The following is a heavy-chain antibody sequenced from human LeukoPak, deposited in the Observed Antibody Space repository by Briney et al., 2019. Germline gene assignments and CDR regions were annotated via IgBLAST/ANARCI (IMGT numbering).Heavy chain of an antibody. D-gene: IGHD3-16*01. CDR2: VTGSGGST. CDR1: GFTFSRYA. Sequence: GGSLRLSCAASGFTFSRYAMNWVRQAPGKGLEWVSAVTGSGGSTYYADSVKGRLTISRDNSKNTLYLQMNSLRAEDTAVYYCAREVGGGASGQWGQGTLVTVSS. J-gene: IGHJ4*02. V-gene: IGHV3-23*01. CDR3: AREVGGGASGQ.